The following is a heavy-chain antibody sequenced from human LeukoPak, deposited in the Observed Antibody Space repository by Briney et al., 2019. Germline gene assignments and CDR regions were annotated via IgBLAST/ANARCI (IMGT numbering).Heavy chain of an antibody. D-gene: IGHD6-13*01. CDR1: GGSFSGYY. J-gene: IGHJ4*02. CDR2: INHSGST. Sequence: SETLSLTCAVYGGSFSGYYWSWIRQPPGKGLEWIGEINHSGSTNYNPSLKSRVTISVDTPKNQSSLKLSSVTAADTAVYYCARGRIAAAGLDYWGQGTLVTVSS. CDR3: ARGRIAAAGLDY. V-gene: IGHV4-34*01.